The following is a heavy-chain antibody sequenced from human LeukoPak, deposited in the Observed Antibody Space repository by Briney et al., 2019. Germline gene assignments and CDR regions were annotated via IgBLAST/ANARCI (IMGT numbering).Heavy chain of an antibody. D-gene: IGHD3-9*01. Sequence: SGTLSLTCAVSGGSISSSNWWSWVRQPPGKGLEWIGEIYHSGSTNYNPSLKSRVTISVDMSKNQFSLKLSSVTATGTAVYYCARGPYYDILTGYYRGGFYFDYWGQGTLVTVSS. CDR3: ARGPYYDILTGYYRGGFYFDY. V-gene: IGHV4-4*02. CDR2: IYHSGST. J-gene: IGHJ4*02. CDR1: GGSISSSNW.